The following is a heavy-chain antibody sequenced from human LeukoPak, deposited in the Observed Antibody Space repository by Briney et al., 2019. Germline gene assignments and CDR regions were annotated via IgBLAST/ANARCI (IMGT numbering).Heavy chain of an antibody. CDR2: TKQDGSKK. V-gene: IGHV3-7*01. CDR1: GFPFSSYW. J-gene: IGHJ4*02. Sequence: PGGSLRLSCVASGFPFSSYWMTWVRQAPGKGLEWVANTKQDGSKKSYVDSVKGRFTISRDNSKNTLYLQMNSLRAEDTAVYYCARDSEPYDILTGYYNYWGQGTLVTVSS. D-gene: IGHD3-9*01. CDR3: ARDSEPYDILTGYYNY.